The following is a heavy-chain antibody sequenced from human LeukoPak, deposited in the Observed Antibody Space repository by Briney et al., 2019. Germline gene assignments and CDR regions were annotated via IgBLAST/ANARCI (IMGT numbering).Heavy chain of an antibody. J-gene: IGHJ5*02. CDR2: IYYSGTT. V-gene: IGHV4-61*01. CDR1: GGSISSSSYY. Sequence: SETLSLTCTVSGGSISSSSYYWSWIRQPPGKGLEWIGYIYYSGTTNYNPSLKSRVTISVDTSKNQFSLKLSSVTAADTAVYYCARLSGSSYNWFDPWGQGTLVTVSS. CDR3: ARLSGSSYNWFDP. D-gene: IGHD1-26*01.